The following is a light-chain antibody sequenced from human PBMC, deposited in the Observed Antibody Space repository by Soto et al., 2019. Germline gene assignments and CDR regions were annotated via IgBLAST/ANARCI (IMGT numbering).Light chain of an antibody. Sequence: DVQMTQSPSSLSASVGDRGTITCRASQDINIYLAWYQQKPGNAPKSLIYAASSLQTGVPSRFSGSESGTDFTLTINNLQPEDSPTYYCQQYNIYPLTFGGGTKVEIK. CDR3: QQYNIYPLT. CDR2: AAS. J-gene: IGKJ4*01. V-gene: IGKV1D-16*01. CDR1: QDINIY.